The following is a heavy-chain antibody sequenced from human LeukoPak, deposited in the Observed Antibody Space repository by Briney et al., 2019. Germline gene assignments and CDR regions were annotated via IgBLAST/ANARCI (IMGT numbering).Heavy chain of an antibody. CDR3: TTEYCSSTSCYDG. D-gene: IGHD2-2*01. CDR2: IKSKTDGGTT. Sequence: GGSLRLSCAACGFTFSNAWMSWVRQAPGKGLEWVGRIKSKTDGGTTDYAAPVKGRFTISRDDSKNTLYLQMNSLKTEDTAVYYCTTEYCSSTSCYDGWGQGTLVTVSS. J-gene: IGHJ4*02. CDR1: GFTFSNAW. V-gene: IGHV3-15*01.